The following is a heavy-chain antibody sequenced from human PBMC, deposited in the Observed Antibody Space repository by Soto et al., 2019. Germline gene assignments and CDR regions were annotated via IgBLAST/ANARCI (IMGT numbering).Heavy chain of an antibody. J-gene: IGHJ4*02. D-gene: IGHD3-3*01. CDR3: ARDLVTYDFSSGYRTRYYFDY. Sequence: GGSLRLSCAASGFTFSSYWMSWVRQAPGKGLEWVANIKQDGSEKYYVDSVKGRFTISRDNAKNSLYLQMNSLRAEDTAVYYCARDLVTYDFSSGYRTRYYFDYWRQGTLVTVSS. V-gene: IGHV3-7*01. CDR1: GFTFSSYW. CDR2: IKQDGSEK.